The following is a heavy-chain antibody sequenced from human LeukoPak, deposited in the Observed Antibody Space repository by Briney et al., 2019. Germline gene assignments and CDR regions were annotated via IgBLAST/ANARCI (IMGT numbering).Heavy chain of an antibody. D-gene: IGHD6-13*01. V-gene: IGHV3-48*04. CDR3: ARVSSSWYRVDY. CDR1: EFPFSSYS. CDR2: ISSSSSTI. J-gene: IGHJ4*02. Sequence: PGGSLRLSCAASEFPFSSYSMNWVRQAPGKGLEWVSYISSSSSTIYYADSVKGRFTFSRDNAKNSLYLQMNSLRAEDTAVYYCARVSSSWYRVDYWGRGTLVTVSS.